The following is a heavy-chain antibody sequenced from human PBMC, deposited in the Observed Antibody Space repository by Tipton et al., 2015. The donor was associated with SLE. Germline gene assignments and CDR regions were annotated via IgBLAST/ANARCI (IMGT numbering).Heavy chain of an antibody. CDR2: ISAYNGNT. D-gene: IGHD3-3*01. V-gene: IGHV1-18*01. J-gene: IGHJ6*03. CDR1: GYTFTSYG. Sequence: QVQLVQSGAEVKKPGSSVKVSCKASGYTFTSYGISWVRQAPGQGLEWMGRISAYNGNTNYAQKLQGRVTMTTDTSTSTAYMELRSLRSDDTAVYYCARVYDFWSGSPGCMDVWGKGTTVTVSS. CDR3: ARVYDFWSGSPGCMDV.